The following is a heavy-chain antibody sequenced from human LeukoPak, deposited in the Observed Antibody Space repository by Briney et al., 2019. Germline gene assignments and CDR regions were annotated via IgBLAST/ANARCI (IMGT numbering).Heavy chain of an antibody. J-gene: IGHJ5*02. V-gene: IGHV5-51*01. CDR1: GYNFASYW. CDR3: ARLSEMATSNWFDP. Sequence: GESLKISCKGSGYNFASYWIGWVRQMPGKGLEWMGIIYPGDSDTRYSPSFQGQVTISADKSISTAYLQWSSLKASDTAMYYCARLSEMATSNWFDPWGQGTLVTVSS. D-gene: IGHD5-24*01. CDR2: IYPGDSDT.